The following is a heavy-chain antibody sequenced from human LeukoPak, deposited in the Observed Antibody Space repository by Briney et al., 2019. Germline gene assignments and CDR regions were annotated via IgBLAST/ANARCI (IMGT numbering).Heavy chain of an antibody. J-gene: IGHJ4*02. V-gene: IGHV1-69*13. CDR2: IIPIFGTA. CDR1: GGALSSYG. CDR3: ARDLRGSYKVY. D-gene: IGHD1-26*01. Sequence: ASVKVSCKASGGALSSYGISWVRQAPGQGLEWMGGIIPIFGTANYAQKFQGRVTITADESTSTAYMELSSLRSEDTAVYYCARDLRGSYKVYWGQGTLVTVSS.